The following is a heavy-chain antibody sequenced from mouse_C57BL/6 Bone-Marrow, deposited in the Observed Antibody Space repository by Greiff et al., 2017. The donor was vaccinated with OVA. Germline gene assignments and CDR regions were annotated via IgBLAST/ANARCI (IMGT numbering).Heavy chain of an antibody. D-gene: IGHD3-2*02. V-gene: IGHV10-1*01. CDR1: GFSFNTYA. CDR2: IRSKSNNYAT. Sequence: EVQLVESGGGLVQPKGSLKLSCAASGFSFNTYAMNWVRQAPGKGLEWVARIRSKSNNYATYYADSVKDRFTISRDDSESMLYLQMNNLKTEDTAMYYCVRHEDKPKAYWGQGTTLTVSS. CDR3: VRHEDKPKAY. J-gene: IGHJ2*01.